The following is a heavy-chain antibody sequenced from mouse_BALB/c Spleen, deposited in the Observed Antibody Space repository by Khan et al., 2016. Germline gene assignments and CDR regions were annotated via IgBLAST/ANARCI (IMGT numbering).Heavy chain of an antibody. CDR1: GYAFTNYL. V-gene: IGHV1-54*01. Sequence: VQLQESGAELVRPGTSVKVSCKASGYAFTNYLIEWVKQRPGQGLEWIGVINPGSGGTNYNETFKGKAPLTADKSSSTAYMQLSSLPSDAAAVYVCARADYDGSSGAYWGQGTLVTVSA. CDR3: ARADYDGSSGAY. J-gene: IGHJ3*01. D-gene: IGHD1-1*01. CDR2: INPGSGGT.